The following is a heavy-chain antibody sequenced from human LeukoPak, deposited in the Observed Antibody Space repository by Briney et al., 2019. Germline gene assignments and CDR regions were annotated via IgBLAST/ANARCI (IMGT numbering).Heavy chain of an antibody. CDR2: ISAYNGNT. Sequence: ASVKVSCKASGYTFTSYGISWVRQAPGQGLEWMGWISAYNGNTNYAQKLQGRVTMTTDTSTSTAYMELRSLRSDDTAVYYCARDHPDIKRDIVVVPAFGYYYYYGMDVWGQGTTVTVFS. J-gene: IGHJ6*02. D-gene: IGHD2-2*01. CDR1: GYTFTSYG. V-gene: IGHV1-18*01. CDR3: ARDHPDIKRDIVVVPAFGYYYYYGMDV.